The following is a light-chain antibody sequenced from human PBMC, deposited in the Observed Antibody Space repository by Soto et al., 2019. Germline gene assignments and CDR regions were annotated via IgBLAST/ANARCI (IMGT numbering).Light chain of an antibody. Sequence: QAVVTQPPSASGTPGQRVTISCSGSSSNIGSNYVYWYQHLPGTAPKVLIYKNNHRPSGGPDRFSGSKSDTSASLAISGLRSEDEAHYYCAVWDDTLSGVVFGGGTKLTVL. CDR1: SSNIGSNY. J-gene: IGLJ3*02. CDR2: KNN. V-gene: IGLV1-47*01. CDR3: AVWDDTLSGVV.